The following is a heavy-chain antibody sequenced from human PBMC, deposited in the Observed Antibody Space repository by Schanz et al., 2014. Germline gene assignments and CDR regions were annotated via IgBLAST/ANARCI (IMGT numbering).Heavy chain of an antibody. Sequence: QVQLVQSGAEVRKPGASVKVSCKASGYTFISYGISWVRQAPGQGLEWLGWISGSNGNTNYTQKFQGRVTMTIDTSTSTAYMELRNLRSDDTAVYYCARAKRFGDMDVWGQGTTVTVSS. J-gene: IGHJ6*02. V-gene: IGHV1-18*01. CDR2: ISGSNGNT. CDR1: GYTFISYG. CDR3: ARAKRFGDMDV. D-gene: IGHD3-10*01.